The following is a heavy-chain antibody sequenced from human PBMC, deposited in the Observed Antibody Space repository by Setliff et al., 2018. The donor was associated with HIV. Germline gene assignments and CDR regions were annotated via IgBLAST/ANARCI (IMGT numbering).Heavy chain of an antibody. J-gene: IGHJ4*02. CDR2: IRYDGDNK. V-gene: IGHV3-30*02. Sequence: GGSLRLSCAASGFTFSGYGMYWVRQAPGKGLEWVAFIRYDGDNKYYADSVKGRFTISRGNAKNSLFLQLNSLRAEDAAVYYCARDGAYNIFTGLVAFDYWGQGTLVTVSS. CDR1: GFTFSGYG. D-gene: IGHD3-9*01. CDR3: ARDGAYNIFTGLVAFDY.